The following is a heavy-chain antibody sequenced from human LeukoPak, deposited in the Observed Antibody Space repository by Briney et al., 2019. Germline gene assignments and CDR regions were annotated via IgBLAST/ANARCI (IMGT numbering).Heavy chain of an antibody. CDR2: IYYSGST. Sequence: SETLSLTCTVSGGSISSYYWSWIRQPPGKGLEWIGYIYYSGSTNYNPSLKSRVTISVDTSKNQFSLKLSTVTAADTAVYYCARDDGDWGGSDYWGQGTLVTVSS. CDR3: ARDDGDWGGSDY. D-gene: IGHD4-17*01. V-gene: IGHV4-59*01. CDR1: GGSISSYY. J-gene: IGHJ4*02.